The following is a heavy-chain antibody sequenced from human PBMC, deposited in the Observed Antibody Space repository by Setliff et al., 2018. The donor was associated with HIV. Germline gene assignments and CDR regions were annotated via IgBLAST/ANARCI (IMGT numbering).Heavy chain of an antibody. CDR3: ARASPAPRAYGSGSYLAW. V-gene: IGHV1-46*03. CDR2: INPDVGHT. Sequence: AASVKVSCKASGYTFTTSYIHWVRQAPGQGLEWMGIINPDVGHTIYAQKFQGRVTMTRDTSTTTAYMELSSLRSEDTALYYCARASPAPRAYGSGSYLAWWGLGTLVTVSS. D-gene: IGHD3-10*01. J-gene: IGHJ4*02. CDR1: GYTFTTSY.